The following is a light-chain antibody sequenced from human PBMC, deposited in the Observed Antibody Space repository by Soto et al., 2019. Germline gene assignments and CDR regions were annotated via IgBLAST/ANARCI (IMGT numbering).Light chain of an antibody. CDR2: GTS. CDR3: QYFGTSQT. CDR1: QSVSSSY. J-gene: IGKJ4*01. Sequence: ETVLTQSTGTLSLSPGERATLSCRASQSVSSSYLAWYQQRPGQAPRLLIYGTSIRATGIPDRFSGSGSGTDFTLTISRLEPEDSAVYYCQYFGTSQTFGGGTKVEIK. V-gene: IGKV3-20*01.